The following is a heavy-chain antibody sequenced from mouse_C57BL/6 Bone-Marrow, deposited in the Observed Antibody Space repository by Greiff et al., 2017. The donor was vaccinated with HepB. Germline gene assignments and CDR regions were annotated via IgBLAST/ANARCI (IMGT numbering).Heavy chain of an antibody. CDR3: ARGARGYYAMDY. V-gene: IGHV3-6*01. Sequence: DVQLQESGPGLVKPSQSLSLTCSVTGYSITSGYYWNWIRQFPGNKLEWMGYISYDGSNNYNPSLKNRISITRDTSKNQFFLKLNSVTTEDTATYYCARGARGYYAMDYWGQGTSVTVSS. J-gene: IGHJ4*01. CDR2: ISYDGSN. D-gene: IGHD3-1*01. CDR1: GYSITSGYY.